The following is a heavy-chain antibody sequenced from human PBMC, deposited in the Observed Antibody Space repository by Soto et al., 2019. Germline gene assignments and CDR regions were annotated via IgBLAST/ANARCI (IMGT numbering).Heavy chain of an antibody. Sequence: ASVKVSCKASGYTFTSYGISWVRQAPGQGLEWMGWISAYNGNTNYAQKLQGRVTMTTDTSTSTAYMELRSLRSDDTAVYYCARDLVTCTSTYYYYGMDVWCQGTTVTVSS. V-gene: IGHV1-18*01. CDR3: ARDLVTCTSTYYYYGMDV. D-gene: IGHD3-9*01. J-gene: IGHJ6*02. CDR1: GYTFTSYG. CDR2: ISAYNGNT.